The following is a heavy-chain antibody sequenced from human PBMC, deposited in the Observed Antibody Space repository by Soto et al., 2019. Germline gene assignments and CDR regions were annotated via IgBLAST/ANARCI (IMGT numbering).Heavy chain of an antibody. Sequence: ASVKVSCKASGYTFANYAIHWVRQAPGQRLEWMGWINAGNGNPKYSQKFQDRVTISRDTSATTAYMEMSSLRSEDTAVYYCARGGVFFFAAPTNPFDYWGQGTLVTVSS. D-gene: IGHD3-10*01. CDR3: ARGGVFFFAAPTNPFDY. CDR1: GYTFANYA. J-gene: IGHJ4*02. CDR2: INAGNGNP. V-gene: IGHV1-3*01.